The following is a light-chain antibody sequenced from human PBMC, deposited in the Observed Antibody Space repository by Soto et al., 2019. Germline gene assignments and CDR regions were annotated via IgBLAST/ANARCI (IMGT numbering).Light chain of an antibody. Sequence: ENVLTQSPDTLSLSPWERATLSCRASQNVSTSLACYQQKPGQGPRLLIYDASNRATGIPDRFSGSGSGTDFTLTISRLEPEDFAVYHCQQYGSSPLITFGQGTRLEIK. CDR3: QQYGSSPLIT. CDR1: QNVSTS. CDR2: DAS. J-gene: IGKJ5*01. V-gene: IGKV3-20*01.